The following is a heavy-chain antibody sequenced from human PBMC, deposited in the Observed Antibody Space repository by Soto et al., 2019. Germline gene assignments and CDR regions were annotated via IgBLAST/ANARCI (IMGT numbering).Heavy chain of an antibody. CDR1: VFTFSSYD. CDR2: IGTAGDT. CDR3: ARVRGIAAAGTGTDYYGMDV. D-gene: IGHD6-13*01. Sequence: HPGGSLRLSCAASVFTFSSYDMHWVRQATGKGLEWVSAIGTAGDTYYPGSVKGRFTISRENAKNSLYLQMNSLRAGDTAVYYCARVRGIAAAGTGTDYYGMDVWGQGTTVTVSS. J-gene: IGHJ6*02. V-gene: IGHV3-13*01.